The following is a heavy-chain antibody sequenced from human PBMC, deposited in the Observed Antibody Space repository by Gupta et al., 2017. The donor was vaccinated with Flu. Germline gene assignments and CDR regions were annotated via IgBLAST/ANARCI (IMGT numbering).Heavy chain of an antibody. CDR3: ARRGTWGDTSIDH. CDR2: VYYNGRT. CDR1: YY. V-gene: IGHV4-39*01. D-gene: IGHD2-21*01. Sequence: YYWVWIRQSPGKGLEWLGYVYYNGRTHYDPSLRGRVTISIDASKNQFSLNLTSVTAADTAIYYCARRGTWGDTSIDHWGQGTLVTVSS. J-gene: IGHJ4*02.